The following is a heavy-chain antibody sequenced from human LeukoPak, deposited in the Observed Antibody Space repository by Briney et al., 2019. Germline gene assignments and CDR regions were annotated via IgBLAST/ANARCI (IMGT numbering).Heavy chain of an antibody. CDR2: MNPNSGNT. V-gene: IGHV1-8*01. Sequence: WASVKVSCKASGYTFTSYDIHWVRQATGQGLEWMGWMNPNSGNTGYAQKFQGRVTMTRNTSISTAYMELSSLRSEDTAVYYCARGRPSKETVAGYPDYWGQGTLVTVSS. CDR3: ARGRPSKETVAGYPDY. D-gene: IGHD6-19*01. CDR1: GYTFTSYD. J-gene: IGHJ4*02.